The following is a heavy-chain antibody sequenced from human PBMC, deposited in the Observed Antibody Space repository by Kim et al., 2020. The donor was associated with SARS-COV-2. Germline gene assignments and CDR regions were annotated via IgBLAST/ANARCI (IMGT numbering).Heavy chain of an antibody. CDR3: ARGLRYFDWLLYSPGGAFDI. D-gene: IGHD3-9*01. CDR2: IYYSGST. V-gene: IGHV4-59*01. CDR1: GGSISSYY. Sequence: SETLSLTCTVSGGSISSYYWSWIRQPPGKGLEWIGYIYYSGSTNYNPSLKSRVTISVDTSKNQFSLKLSSVTAADTAVYYCARGLRYFDWLLYSPGGAFDIWGQGTMVTVSS. J-gene: IGHJ3*02.